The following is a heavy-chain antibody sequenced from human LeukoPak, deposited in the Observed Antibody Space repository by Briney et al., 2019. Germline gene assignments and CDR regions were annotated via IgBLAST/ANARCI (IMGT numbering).Heavy chain of an antibody. CDR2: ISSSGNTT. CDR3: AREGWEEDPHFDY. CDR1: GFTFSDNY. V-gene: IGHV3-11*04. Sequence: GGSLRLSCAASGFTFSDNYMSWIRQAPGKGLEWVSYISSSGNTTYNADSVKGRFSITRDNAKNSLYLQMNSLRAEDTAVYYCAREGWEEDPHFDYWGQGTLVTASS. D-gene: IGHD1-26*01. J-gene: IGHJ4*02.